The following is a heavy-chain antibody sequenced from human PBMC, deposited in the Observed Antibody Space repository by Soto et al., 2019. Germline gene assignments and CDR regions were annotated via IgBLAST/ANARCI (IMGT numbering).Heavy chain of an antibody. D-gene: IGHD6-19*01. J-gene: IGHJ6*02. Sequence: QVQLVQSGAEVKKPGASVKVSCKASGYTFTSYYMHWVRQAPGQGLEWMGIINPSGGSTSYAQKYQGRVTMTRDTSTSTVYMELSSLRSEDTAVYYCTFGDSSGWYGYYYYYGMDVWGQGTTVTVSS. V-gene: IGHV1-46*01. CDR3: TFGDSSGWYGYYYYYGMDV. CDR1: GYTFTSYY. CDR2: INPSGGST.